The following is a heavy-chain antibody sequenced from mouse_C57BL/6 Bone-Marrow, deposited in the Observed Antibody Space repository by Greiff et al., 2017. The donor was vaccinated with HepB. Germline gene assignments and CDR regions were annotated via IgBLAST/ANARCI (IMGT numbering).Heavy chain of an antibody. Sequence: EVKLMESGPGLVKPSQSLSLTCSVTGYSITSGYYWTWIRQFPGNKLEWMGYISYDGSNNYNPSLNNRISITRDTSKNQFFLKLNSVTTEDTATYYGAREGYDRYFDYWGQGTTLTVSS. CDR3: AREGYDRYFDY. CDR2: ISYDGSN. D-gene: IGHD2-2*01. J-gene: IGHJ2*01. CDR1: GYSITSGYY. V-gene: IGHV3-6*01.